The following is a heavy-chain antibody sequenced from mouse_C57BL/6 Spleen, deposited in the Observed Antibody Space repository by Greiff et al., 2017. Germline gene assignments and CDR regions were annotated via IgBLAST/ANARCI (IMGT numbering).Heavy chain of an antibody. V-gene: IGHV1-26*01. CDR2: INPNNGGT. CDR1: GYTFTDYY. CDR3: AKSAWFAY. Sequence: VQLQQSGPELVKPGASVKISCKASGYTFTDYYMNWVKQSHGKSLEWIGDINPNNGGTSYNQKFKGKATLPVDKSSSTAYMELRSLTSEDSAVYYCAKSAWFAYWGQGTLVTVSA. J-gene: IGHJ3*01.